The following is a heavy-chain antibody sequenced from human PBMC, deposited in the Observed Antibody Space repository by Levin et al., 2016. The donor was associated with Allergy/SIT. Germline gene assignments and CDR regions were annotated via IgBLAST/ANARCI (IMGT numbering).Heavy chain of an antibody. CDR3: ARTAVGGTRARGNWFDP. CDR2: INSDSNYI. D-gene: IGHD6-19*01. J-gene: IGHJ5*02. V-gene: IGHV3-21*01. Sequence: GESLKISCAASGFNLSIYSMNWVRQAPGKGLEWVSSINSDSNYINYADSVKGRFTISRDNAKNSLYLQMNSLRADDTAVFYCARTAVGGTRARGNWFDPWGQGTLVIVSS. CDR1: GFNLSIYS.